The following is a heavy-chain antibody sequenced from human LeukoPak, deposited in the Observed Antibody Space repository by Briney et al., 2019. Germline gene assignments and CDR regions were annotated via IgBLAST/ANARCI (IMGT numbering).Heavy chain of an antibody. CDR1: GFPFNNYP. CDR3: ARVVGGVAGADS. Sequence: GGSLRLSCAASGFPFNNYPMIWVRQAPGKGLESVSYIAGAGDTMHYADSVRGRFAISRDNGKNSLYLQMNALRAEDTAIYYCARVVGGVAGADSWGQGTLVTVSS. CDR2: IAGAGDTM. D-gene: IGHD6-19*01. J-gene: IGHJ4*02. V-gene: IGHV3-48*01.